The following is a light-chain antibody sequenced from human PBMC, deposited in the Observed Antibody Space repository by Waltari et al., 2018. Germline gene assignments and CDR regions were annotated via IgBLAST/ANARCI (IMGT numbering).Light chain of an antibody. CDR3: QQYDNLLFT. Sequence: DIQMTQSPSSLSASVGDRVTITCQASQEISNYLNWYQQKPGKAPKLLIYDASNLETGVPSRFRGRGSGTDFTFTISSLQPEDIATYYCQQYDNLLFTFGPGTKVDIK. CDR2: DAS. CDR1: QEISNY. V-gene: IGKV1-33*01. J-gene: IGKJ3*01.